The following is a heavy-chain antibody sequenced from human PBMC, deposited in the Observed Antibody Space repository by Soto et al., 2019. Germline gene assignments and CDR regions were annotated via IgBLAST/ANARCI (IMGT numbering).Heavy chain of an antibody. Sequence: QLQLQESGPGLVKPSETLSLTCTVSGGSISSSSFHWGWIRQPPGKGLEWIGSIYYSGSTYYSPSPKSSVTXSXXXSXXQFSLKLSSVTAADTAVYYCARRERAAGTDWWFDPWGQGTLVTVSS. D-gene: IGHD6-13*01. CDR3: ARRERAAGTDWWFDP. J-gene: IGHJ5*02. V-gene: IGHV4-39*01. CDR2: IYYSGST. CDR1: GGSISSSSFH.